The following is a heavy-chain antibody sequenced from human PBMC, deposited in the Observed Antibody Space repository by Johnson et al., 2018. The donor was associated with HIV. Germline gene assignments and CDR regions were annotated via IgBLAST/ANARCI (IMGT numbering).Heavy chain of an antibody. D-gene: IGHD5-24*01. CDR3: AKWTRDGLNYLQGFDF. V-gene: IGHV3-23*04. J-gene: IGHJ3*01. CDR1: GFTFDDYA. Sequence: EVQLVESGGGLEQPGRSLRLSCAASGFTFDDYAMHWVRQAPGKGLEWVSGISGSGGSTYYADSVKGRFTISRDNSKNTLYLQMNSLRAEDTAVYYCAKWTRDGLNYLQGFDFWGQGTMVTGSS. CDR2: ISGSGGST.